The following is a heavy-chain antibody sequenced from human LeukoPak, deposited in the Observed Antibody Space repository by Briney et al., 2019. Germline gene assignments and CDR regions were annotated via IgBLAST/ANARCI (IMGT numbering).Heavy chain of an antibody. V-gene: IGHV4-38-2*02. CDR1: GYSISSGYY. Sequence: SETLSLTCTASGYSISSGYYWGWIRPAPGKGLEWIGSIYHSGSTYYNPSLKSRVTISVDTSKNQFSLKLSSVTAADTAVYYCALGVYGDYNNNWFDPWGQGTLVTVSS. CDR3: ALGVYGDYNNNWFDP. J-gene: IGHJ5*02. D-gene: IGHD4-17*01. CDR2: IYHSGST.